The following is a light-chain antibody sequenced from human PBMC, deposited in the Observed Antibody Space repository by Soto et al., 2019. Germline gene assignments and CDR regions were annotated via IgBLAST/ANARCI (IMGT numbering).Light chain of an antibody. CDR2: DAS. V-gene: IGKV3-20*01. CDR3: QQYDNSLYT. J-gene: IGKJ2*01. CDR1: QSVSSSY. Sequence: EIVLTQSPGTLSLSPGERATLSCRASQSVSSSYLAWYQQKPGQAPRLLIYDASARATGIPDRFSGSGSGTDFTLTISRLEPVDFAVYYCQQYDNSLYTFGQGTKLEIK.